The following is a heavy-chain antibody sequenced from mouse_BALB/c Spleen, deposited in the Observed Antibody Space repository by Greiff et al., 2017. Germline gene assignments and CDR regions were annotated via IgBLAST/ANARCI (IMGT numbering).Heavy chain of an antibody. Sequence: EVKLVESGGGLVKPGGSLKLSCAASGFTFSSYAMSWVRQSPEKRLEWVAEISSGGSYTYYPDTVTGRFTISRDNAKNTLYLEMSSLRSEDTAMYYCARGIYYDYPYAMDYWGQGTSGTVSS. CDR2: ISSGGSYT. CDR3: ARGIYYDYPYAMDY. D-gene: IGHD2-4*01. J-gene: IGHJ4*01. V-gene: IGHV5-9-4*01. CDR1: GFTFSSYA.